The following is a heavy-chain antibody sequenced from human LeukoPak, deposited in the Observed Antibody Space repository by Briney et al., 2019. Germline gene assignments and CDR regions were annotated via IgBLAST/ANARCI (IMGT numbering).Heavy chain of an antibody. J-gene: IGHJ6*02. CDR1: GGSFSGYY. D-gene: IGHD2-2*01. CDR3: ARHEGSIVVVPAAPAHYYGMDV. CDR2: INHSGST. V-gene: IGHV4-34*01. Sequence: PSETLSLTCAVYGGSFSGYYWSWIRQPPGKGLEWIGEINHSGSTNYNPSLKSRVTISVDTSKNQFSLKLSSVTAADTAVYYCARHEGSIVVVPAAPAHYYGMDVWGQGTTVTVSS.